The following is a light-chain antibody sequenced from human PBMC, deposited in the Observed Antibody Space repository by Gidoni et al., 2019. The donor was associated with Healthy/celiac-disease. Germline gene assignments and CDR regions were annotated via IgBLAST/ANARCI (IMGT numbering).Light chain of an antibody. V-gene: IGLV1-47*02. CDR1: SSTIGSNY. J-gene: IGLJ2*01. CDR2: SNN. CDR3: AAWDDSLSGPV. Sequence: QSVLTQPPSASGTPGQRVPISCSGSSSTIGSNYVYWYQQLPGTAPKLLIDSNNQRPSGVPDRFSGSKSGTSASLAISGLRSEDEADYYCAAWDDSLSGPVFGGGTKLTVL.